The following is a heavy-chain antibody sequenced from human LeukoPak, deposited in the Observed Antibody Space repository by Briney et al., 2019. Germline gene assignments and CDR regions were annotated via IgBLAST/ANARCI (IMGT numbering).Heavy chain of an antibody. D-gene: IGHD3-3*01. V-gene: IGHV4-38-2*01. J-gene: IGHJ6*03. CDR1: GYSISSGYY. CDR3: ARQGYYDFWSGYYTYYYYYYMDV. Sequence: KPSETLSLTCAVSGYSISSGYYWGWIRQPPGKGLEWIGSIYHSGSTYYNPSLKSRVTISVDTSKNQFSLKLSSVTAADTAVYYCARQGYYDFWSGYYTYYYYYYMDVWGKGTTVTVSS. CDR2: IYHSGST.